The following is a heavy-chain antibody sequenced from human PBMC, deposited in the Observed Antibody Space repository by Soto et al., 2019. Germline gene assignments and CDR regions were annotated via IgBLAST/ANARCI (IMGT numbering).Heavy chain of an antibody. J-gene: IGHJ4*02. CDR2: IHHSGGT. Sequence: QVQLQESGPGVVKPSGTLSLSCAVSGGSVSNNNWWSWVRQSPGNGLEWIGEIHHSGGTSYNPSLESRATLSVDKSKNELSLRLNYVTAADTAVYYCTKNSAYALDYWGLGILVTVSS. V-gene: IGHV4-4*02. D-gene: IGHD5-12*01. CDR3: TKNSAYALDY. CDR1: GGSVSNNNW.